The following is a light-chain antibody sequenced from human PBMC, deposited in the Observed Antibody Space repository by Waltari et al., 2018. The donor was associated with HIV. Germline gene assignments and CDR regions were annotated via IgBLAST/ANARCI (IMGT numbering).Light chain of an antibody. Sequence: SDELTQPPSVSVSPGQPASITCSGDTLGDKYACWYQQKPGQSPVLLIYADSRRPSGIPERFSGSKSGNTATLTIRGTQAMEEADYYCRAWDSSTVVFGGGTKLTVL. CDR3: RAWDSSTVV. J-gene: IGLJ2*01. CDR2: ADS. CDR1: TLGDKY. V-gene: IGLV3-1*01.